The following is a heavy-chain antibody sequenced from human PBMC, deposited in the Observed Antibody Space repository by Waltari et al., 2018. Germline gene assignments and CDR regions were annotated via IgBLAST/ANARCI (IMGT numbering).Heavy chain of an antibody. J-gene: IGHJ4*02. CDR3: VRGVNAADY. Sequence: QVQVVESGGGVVQPGRSLRSSGAGSGTTIINSGFSWVRQAPGKGLEWVAVISHDETNRFYAGSVRGRFSISKDNSKNTAYLQMDSLRVEDTGLYYCVRGVNAADYWGQGTLVIVTS. V-gene: IGHV3-30*03. CDR2: ISHDETNR. CDR1: GTTIINSG. D-gene: IGHD3-10*01.